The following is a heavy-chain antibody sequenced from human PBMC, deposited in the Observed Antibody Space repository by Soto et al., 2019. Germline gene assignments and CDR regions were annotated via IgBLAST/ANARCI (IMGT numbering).Heavy chain of an antibody. CDR2: ISSSGSTI. CDR1: GFTFSDYY. J-gene: IGHJ6*02. D-gene: IGHD2-2*01. CDR3: ARDALARPPAADRGDYYYGMDV. V-gene: IGHV3-11*01. Sequence: QVQLVESGGGLVKPGGSLRLSCAASGFTFSDYYMSWIRQAPGKGLEWVSYISSSGSTIYYADSVKGRFTISRDNAKNSLYLQMNSLRAEDTAVYYCARDALARPPAADRGDYYYGMDVWGQGTTVTVSS.